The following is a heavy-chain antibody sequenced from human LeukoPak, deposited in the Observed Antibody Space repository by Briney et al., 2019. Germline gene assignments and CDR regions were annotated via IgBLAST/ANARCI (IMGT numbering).Heavy chain of an antibody. CDR3: AGHYYDSSGYGTEFQH. Sequence: SETLSLTCTVSGYSISSGYYWGWIRQPPGKGLEWIGSIYHSGSTYYNPSLKSRVTISVDTSKNQFSLKLSSVTAADTAVYYCAGHYYDSSGYGTEFQHWGQGTLVTVSS. V-gene: IGHV4-38-2*02. CDR1: GYSISSGYY. D-gene: IGHD3-22*01. J-gene: IGHJ1*01. CDR2: IYHSGST.